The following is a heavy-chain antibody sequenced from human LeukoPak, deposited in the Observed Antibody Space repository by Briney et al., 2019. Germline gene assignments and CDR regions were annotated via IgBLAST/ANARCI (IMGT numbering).Heavy chain of an antibody. CDR1: GFSLRSYW. D-gene: IGHD6-6*01. Sequence: GGSLRLSCAVSGFSLRSYWMHWVRQAPGKGLVWVSRISGDGSMTNYADSVKGRFTISRDNAKNTVYLQMNSLRAEGTAVYARYRSSSGGASHYFDYWGQGTMVTVSS. J-gene: IGHJ4*02. V-gene: IGHV3-74*01. CDR3: YRSSSGGASHYFDY. CDR2: ISGDGSMT.